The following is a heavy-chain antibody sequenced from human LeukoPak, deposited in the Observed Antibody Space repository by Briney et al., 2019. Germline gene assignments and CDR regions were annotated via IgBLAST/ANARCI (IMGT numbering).Heavy chain of an antibody. D-gene: IGHD3-22*01. CDR3: ARVQYYYDSSGYTYYFDY. Sequence: SETLSLTCTVSGDSISNSGYYWDWIRQPPGKGLEWIGTIYYTGRTTYNPSLTSRVTISVDMSKSQFSLKLSSVTAADTAVYYCARVQYYYDSSGYTYYFDYWGQGTLVTVSS. CDR1: GDSISNSGYY. CDR2: IYYTGRT. V-gene: IGHV4-39*07. J-gene: IGHJ4*02.